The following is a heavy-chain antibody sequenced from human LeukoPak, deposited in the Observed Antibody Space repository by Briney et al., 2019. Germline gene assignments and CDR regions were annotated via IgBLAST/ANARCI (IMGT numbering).Heavy chain of an antibody. V-gene: IGHV3-11*04. Sequence: GGSLRLSCDASGFIFSDYYMSWVRQAPGKGLEWISYISNPSSARYYADSVKGRFTISRDNAKNSLYLQMNSLRAEDTAVYYCARCGDGLPCDFDYWGQGTLVTVSS. D-gene: IGHD3-10*01. CDR2: ISNPSSAR. J-gene: IGHJ4*02. CDR1: GFIFSDYY. CDR3: ARCGDGLPCDFDY.